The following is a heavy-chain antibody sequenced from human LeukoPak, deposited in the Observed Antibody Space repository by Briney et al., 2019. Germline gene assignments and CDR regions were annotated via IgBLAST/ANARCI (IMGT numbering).Heavy chain of an antibody. CDR2: IYYTGST. CDR1: GGSITSRSFY. V-gene: IGHV4-39*07. Sequence: SETLSLTCTVSGGSITSRSFYWGWIRQPPGKGLDWIGSIYYTGSTDYNPSLRSRVTISVDTSENQFSLKLSSVTAADTAVYYCARVLSLDYGDFYFDYWGQGTLVTVSS. CDR3: ARVLSLDYGDFYFDY. D-gene: IGHD4-17*01. J-gene: IGHJ4*02.